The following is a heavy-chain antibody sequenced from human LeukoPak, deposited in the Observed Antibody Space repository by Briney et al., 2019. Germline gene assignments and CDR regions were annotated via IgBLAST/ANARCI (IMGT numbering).Heavy chain of an antibody. Sequence: SETLSLTCTVSGYSISSGYYWGWIRQPPGKGLEWIGSIYYSGSTYYNPSLKSRVTISVDTSKNQFSLKLSSVTAADTAVYYCARDFSIAAAGGDAFDIWGQGTMVTVSS. V-gene: IGHV4-38-2*02. CDR2: IYYSGST. D-gene: IGHD6-13*01. CDR1: GYSISSGYY. J-gene: IGHJ3*02. CDR3: ARDFSIAAAGGDAFDI.